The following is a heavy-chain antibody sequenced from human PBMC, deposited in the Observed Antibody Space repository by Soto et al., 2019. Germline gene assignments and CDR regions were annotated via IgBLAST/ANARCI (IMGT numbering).Heavy chain of an antibody. V-gene: IGHV3-23*01. CDR2: ISGSGGST. Sequence: EVQLLESGGGLVQPGGSLRLSCAASGFTFSSYAMSWVRQAPGKGLEWVSAISGSGGSTYYADSVKGRFTISRDNSKNTLYLQMSSMRAEDTAVYYCAKARGESYDVGYWGQGTMVTVSS. D-gene: IGHD1-26*01. CDR3: AKARGESYDVGY. J-gene: IGHJ4*02. CDR1: GFTFSSYA.